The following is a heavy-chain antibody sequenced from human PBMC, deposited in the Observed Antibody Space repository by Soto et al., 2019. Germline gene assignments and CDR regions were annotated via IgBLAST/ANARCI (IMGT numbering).Heavy chain of an antibody. CDR1: GITFSNFA. V-gene: IGHV3-23*01. Sequence: PGGSLRLSCAASGITFSNFALNWVRQAPGKGLEWVSGIGGSGISTYYADSVKGRFTISRDNSKSTLYLHMNSLRADDTAIYYCAKEAGGGIGLVTSYFDYWAQGTLATVSS. J-gene: IGHJ4*02. D-gene: IGHD1-26*01. CDR3: AKEAGGGIGLVTSYFDY. CDR2: IGGSGIST.